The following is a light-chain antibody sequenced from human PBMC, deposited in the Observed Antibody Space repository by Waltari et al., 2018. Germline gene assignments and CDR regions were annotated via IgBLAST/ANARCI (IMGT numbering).Light chain of an antibody. Sequence: SYELTQPPSVSVSPGQTARIPCSGAALPKQYAYWYQQKPGQAPVLVMYKDNETPSGIPERFSGSSSGTTVTLTINGVQAEDEADYYCQSADSSGTYVVFGGGTKLTVL. CDR2: KDN. CDR3: QSADSSGTYVV. CDR1: ALPKQY. V-gene: IGLV3-25*03. J-gene: IGLJ2*01.